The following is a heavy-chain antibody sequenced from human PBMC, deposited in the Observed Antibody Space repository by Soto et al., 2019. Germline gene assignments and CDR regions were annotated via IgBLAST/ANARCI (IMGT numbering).Heavy chain of an antibody. Sequence: SETLSLPCTVSGGTLSSSGYYWCWIRQPPGKGLEWIGSIYYSGRTYYNPSLKSRVTISVDTSKNQFSLKLSSVTAADTAVYYCASPSRGAYSVYYYYGMDVWGQGTTVT. J-gene: IGHJ6*02. V-gene: IGHV4-39*01. CDR2: IYYSGRT. CDR1: GGTLSSSGYY. D-gene: IGHD5-18*01. CDR3: ASPSRGAYSVYYYYGMDV.